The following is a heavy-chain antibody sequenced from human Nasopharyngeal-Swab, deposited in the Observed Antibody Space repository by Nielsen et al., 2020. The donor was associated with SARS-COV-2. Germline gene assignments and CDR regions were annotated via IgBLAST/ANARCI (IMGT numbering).Heavy chain of an antibody. CDR2: ISSSSSYI. Sequence: GESLKISCAGSGFSFSSYSMNWVRQAPGKGLEWVSSISSSSSYIYYADSVKGRFTISRDNAKNSLYLQMNSLRAGDTAVYYCARSGYWYSGSYGADYWGQGTLVTVSS. J-gene: IGHJ4*02. D-gene: IGHD1-26*01. CDR3: ARSGYWYSGSYGADY. V-gene: IGHV3-21*01. CDR1: GFSFSSYS.